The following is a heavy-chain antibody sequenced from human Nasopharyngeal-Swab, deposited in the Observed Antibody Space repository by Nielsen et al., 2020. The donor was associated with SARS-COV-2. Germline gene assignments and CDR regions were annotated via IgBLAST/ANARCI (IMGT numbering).Heavy chain of an antibody. Sequence: SLKISCAASGFTFDDYAMHWVRQAPGKGLEWVSGRSWNSGSIGYADSVKGRFTISRDNAKNSLDLQMNSLRAEDTALYYCAKDVGVLGFVVPAALGMDVWGKGTTVTVSS. CDR2: RSWNSGSI. D-gene: IGHD2-2*01. CDR3: AKDVGVLGFVVPAALGMDV. V-gene: IGHV3-9*01. J-gene: IGHJ6*04. CDR1: GFTFDDYA.